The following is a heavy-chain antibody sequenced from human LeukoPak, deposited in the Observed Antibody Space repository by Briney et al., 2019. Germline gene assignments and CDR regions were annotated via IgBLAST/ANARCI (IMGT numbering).Heavy chain of an antibody. D-gene: IGHD1-14*01. Sequence: PGGPLRLSCAASGFTFSSYSMNWVRQAPGKGLEWVSSISSSSSYIYYADSVKGRFTISRDNAKNSLYLQMNSLRAEDTAVYYCASNLPATRRDYWGQGTLVTVSS. CDR1: GFTFSSYS. J-gene: IGHJ4*02. V-gene: IGHV3-21*01. CDR2: ISSSSSYI. CDR3: ASNLPATRRDY.